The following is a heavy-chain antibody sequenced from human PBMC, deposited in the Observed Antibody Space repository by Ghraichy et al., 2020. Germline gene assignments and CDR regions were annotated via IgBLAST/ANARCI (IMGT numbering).Heavy chain of an antibody. CDR1: GFTFDDYA. CDR3: AKDIGQWLDYYFDY. J-gene: IGHJ4*02. Sequence: GGSLRLSCAASGFTFDDYAMHWVRQAPGKGLEWVSGINWNSGTISYADSVKGRFTISRDNAKNSLYLQMNSLRAEDTALYYYAKDIGQWLDYYFDYWGQGTLVTVSS. CDR2: INWNSGTI. D-gene: IGHD6-19*01. V-gene: IGHV3-9*01.